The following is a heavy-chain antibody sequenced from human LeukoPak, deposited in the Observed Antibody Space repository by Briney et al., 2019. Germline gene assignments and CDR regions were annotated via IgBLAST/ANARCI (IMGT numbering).Heavy chain of an antibody. CDR2: INPNSGGT. D-gene: IGHD6-19*01. CDR1: GYTFTGYY. J-gene: IGHJ4*02. Sequence: ASVKVSCKASGYTFTGYYMHWVRQAPGQGLGWMGWINPNSGGTNYTQKFQGRVTMTRDTSISTAYMELSRLRSDDTAVYYCARESDRGSGAGLYYFDYWGQGTLVTVSS. V-gene: IGHV1-2*02. CDR3: ARESDRGSGAGLYYFDY.